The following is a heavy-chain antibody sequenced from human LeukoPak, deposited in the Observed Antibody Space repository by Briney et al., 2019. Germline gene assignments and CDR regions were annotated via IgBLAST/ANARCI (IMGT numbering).Heavy chain of an antibody. V-gene: IGHV3-21*01. Sequence: GGSLRLSCAASGFTFSSYSMNWVRQAPGKGLEWVSSISSSSSYIYYADSVKGRFTISRDNAKNSLYLQMNSLRAEDTAVYYCASGEGCSSTSCPWGYWGQGTLVTVSS. CDR1: GFTFSSYS. J-gene: IGHJ4*02. D-gene: IGHD2-2*01. CDR3: ASGEGCSSTSCPWGY. CDR2: ISSSSSYI.